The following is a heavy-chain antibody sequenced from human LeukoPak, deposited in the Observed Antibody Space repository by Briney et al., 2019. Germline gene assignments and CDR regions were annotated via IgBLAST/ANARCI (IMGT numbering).Heavy chain of an antibody. CDR1: GFNFSNYD. Sequence: PGGSLRLSCAASGFNFSNYDMHWVRQAPGKGLEWVAFIRYDGSGKYYADSVKGRFTISRDNSKNTLYLQMNCLRTDDTAVYHCAKGDTSWGQGTLVTVSS. CDR2: IRYDGSGK. CDR3: AKGDTS. D-gene: IGHD2-21*02. V-gene: IGHV3-30*02. J-gene: IGHJ5*02.